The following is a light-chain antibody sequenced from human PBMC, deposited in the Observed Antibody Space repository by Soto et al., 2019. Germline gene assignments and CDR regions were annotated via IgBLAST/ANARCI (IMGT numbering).Light chain of an antibody. J-gene: IGKJ1*01. CDR3: QQSYNTPRT. CDR1: QSINTY. V-gene: IGKV1-39*01. Sequence: DILMTQSPSSLSASVGDRVTIPCRASQSINTYLNWYQQKPGKAPKLLIYAASSLQSGVPSRFSGSGSGTDFTLTISSLQPEDFATYFCQQSYNTPRTFGQGTKVGI. CDR2: AAS.